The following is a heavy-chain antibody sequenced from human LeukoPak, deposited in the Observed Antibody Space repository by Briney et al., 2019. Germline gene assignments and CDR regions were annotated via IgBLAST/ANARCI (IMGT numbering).Heavy chain of an antibody. CDR1: GVSITSYY. J-gene: IGHJ4*02. D-gene: IGHD2-15*01. CDR2: IYTSGST. Sequence: SETLSLTCTVSGVSITSYYWTWIRQPAGKGLEWIGRIYTSGSTNSETTSYNPSLKSRVTMSVDTSKSQFSLKLSSVTAADTAVYYCGRDLHCSGSHCIGGLAPFDYWGQGALVTVSS. V-gene: IGHV4-4*07. CDR3: GRDLHCSGSHCIGGLAPFDY.